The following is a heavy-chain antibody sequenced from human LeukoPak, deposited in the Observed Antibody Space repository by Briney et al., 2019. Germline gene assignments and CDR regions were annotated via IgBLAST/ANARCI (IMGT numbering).Heavy chain of an antibody. V-gene: IGHV4-59*01. CDR1: GGSISSYY. CDR2: IYYSGGT. J-gene: IGHJ5*02. CDR3: ARDSVYATNWFDP. Sequence: PSETLSLTCTVSGGSISSYYWNWIRQPPGKGLEWIGYIYYSGGTNYNPSLKSRVTLSIDTSKNQFSLKLRSVTAADTAVYYCARDSVYATNWFDPWGQGTLVTVSS. D-gene: IGHD2-8*01.